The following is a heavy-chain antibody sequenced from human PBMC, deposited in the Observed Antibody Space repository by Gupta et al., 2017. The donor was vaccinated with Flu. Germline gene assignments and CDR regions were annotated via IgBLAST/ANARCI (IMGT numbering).Heavy chain of an antibody. CDR3: TKGVFGRMIGGTDFYFYSMDV. V-gene: IGHV3-23*01. CDR1: GFTFSDYA. Sequence: EVYLWQSGGGVAQPGGSLRLSCLASGFTFSDYAMGWVRQAPGKGLEWVSGISGHAYYTYTAHSVKGRLTTSRDNSKNTLYLEMNSLRGEDTAIYYCTKGVFGRMIGGTDFYFYSMDVWGQGTTVTVSS. J-gene: IGHJ6*02. D-gene: IGHD2-15*01. CDR2: ISGHAYYT.